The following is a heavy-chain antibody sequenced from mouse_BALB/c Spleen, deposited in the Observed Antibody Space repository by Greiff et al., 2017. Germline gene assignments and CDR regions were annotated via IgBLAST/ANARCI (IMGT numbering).Heavy chain of an antibody. V-gene: IGHV1-12*01. J-gene: IGHJ2*01. Sequence: QVQLQQPGAELVKPGASVKMSCKASGYTFTSYNMHWVKQTPGQGLEWIGAIYPGNGDTSYNQKFKGKATLTADKSSSTAYMQLSSLTSEDSAVYYCARRLLSDYFDYWGQGTTLTVSS. CDR3: ARRLLSDYFDY. CDR2: IYPGNGDT. D-gene: IGHD2-1*01. CDR1: GYTFTSYN.